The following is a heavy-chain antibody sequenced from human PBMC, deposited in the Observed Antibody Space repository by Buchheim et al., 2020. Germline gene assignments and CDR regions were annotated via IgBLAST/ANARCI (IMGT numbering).Heavy chain of an antibody. D-gene: IGHD3-10*01. CDR2: INADKGDI. CDR1: GFIFTSYT. CDR3: ARERWFGDLSFDF. Sequence: QVQLVQSGAEVKKPGASVKLSCTASGFIFTSYTIHWVRQAPGQGLDWVGCINADKGDIRFSQKFRDRVSITRDSSANTAFVKLSSLRSEDTGVYYCARERWFGDLSFDFWGQGTL. J-gene: IGHJ4*02. V-gene: IGHV1-3*01.